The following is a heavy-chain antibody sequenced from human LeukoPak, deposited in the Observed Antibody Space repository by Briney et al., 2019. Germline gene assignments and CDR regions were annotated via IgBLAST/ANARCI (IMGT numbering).Heavy chain of an antibody. V-gene: IGHV4-4*09. J-gene: IGHJ4*02. CDR3: ARLIPGTTGLRKNYFDY. Sequence: SETLSLTCTVSGDYISSSYWNWIRQTPGKGLEWIGYISASGNTNYNPSLKSRIIISVDMSKNQFSLKLSSVTAADTAVYYCARLIPGTTGLRKNYFDYWGQGTLVTVSS. D-gene: IGHD1-20*01. CDR1: GDYISSSY. CDR2: ISASGNT.